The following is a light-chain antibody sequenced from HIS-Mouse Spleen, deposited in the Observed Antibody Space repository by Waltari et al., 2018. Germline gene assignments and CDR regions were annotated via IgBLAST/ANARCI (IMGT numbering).Light chain of an antibody. CDR2: AAY. Sequence: DIQLTQSPSFLSASVGDRVTITCRAIQGISSYLAWYQQKPGKAPKLLIYAAYTLQSGVPARFSGSGSGTEFTLTISSLQPEDFATYYCQQLNSYPPTFGQGTKVEIK. CDR1: QGISSY. J-gene: IGKJ1*01. CDR3: QQLNSYPPT. V-gene: IGKV1-9*01.